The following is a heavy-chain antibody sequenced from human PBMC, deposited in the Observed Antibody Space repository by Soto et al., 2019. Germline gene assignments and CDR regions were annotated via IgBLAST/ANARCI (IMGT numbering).Heavy chain of an antibody. CDR1: GGTFSSYA. Sequence: QVQLVQSGAEVKKPGSSVKVSCKASGGTFSSYAISWVRQAPGQGLEWMGGIIPISGTANYAQKFQGRVTITADEATSTGYMEVSSMRSEDTAVYYCARSQGSSTSLEIYYYYYYGMDVWGQGTTVTVSS. CDR3: ARSQGSSTSLEIYYYYYYGMDV. V-gene: IGHV1-69*01. J-gene: IGHJ6*02. D-gene: IGHD2-2*01. CDR2: IIPISGTA.